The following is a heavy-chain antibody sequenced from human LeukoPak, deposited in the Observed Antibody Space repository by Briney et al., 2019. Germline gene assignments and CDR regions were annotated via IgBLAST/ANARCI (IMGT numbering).Heavy chain of an antibody. CDR3: ARARGYYDSSGYYPNYYYYMDV. V-gene: IGHV4-59*01. Sequence: SETLSLTCTVSGGSISSYCWSWIRQPPGKGLEWIGYIYYSGSTNYNPSLKSRVTISVDTSKNQFSLKLSSVTAADTAVYYCARARGYYDSSGYYPNYYYYMDVWGKGTTVTISS. CDR1: GGSISSYC. CDR2: IYYSGST. D-gene: IGHD3-22*01. J-gene: IGHJ6*03.